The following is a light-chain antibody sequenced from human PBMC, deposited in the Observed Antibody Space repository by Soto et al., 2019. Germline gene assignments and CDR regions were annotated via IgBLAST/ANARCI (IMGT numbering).Light chain of an antibody. J-gene: IGKJ1*01. CDR2: DAS. V-gene: IGKV3-11*01. CDR3: QQRSNWPWT. Sequence: EIVLTQSPATLSLSQGEIATLSCRASQSVSSYLAWYQQKPGQAPRLLIYDASNRATGIPARFSGSGSGTAFTLTSSSLEPEDFAVYYCQQRSNWPWTFGQGTKVEIK. CDR1: QSVSSY.